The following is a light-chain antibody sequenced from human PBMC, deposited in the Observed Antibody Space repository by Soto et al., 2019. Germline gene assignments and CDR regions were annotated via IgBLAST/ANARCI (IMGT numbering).Light chain of an antibody. V-gene: IGKV1-5*01. CDR1: QSISNL. J-gene: IGKJ5*01. CDR3: QQYNTYST. CDR2: DAS. Sequence: DIKMTQSPSTLSASVGDRVTITCRASQSISNLLAWYQQKPGQAPKLLIYDASTLKTGVPSRFSGSGSGSEFNFTITGLQPDDFATYFCQQYNTYSTFGQGTRLEIK.